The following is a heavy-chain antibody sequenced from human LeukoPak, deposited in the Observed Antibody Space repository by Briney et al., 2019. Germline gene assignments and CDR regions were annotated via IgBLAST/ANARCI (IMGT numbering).Heavy chain of an antibody. V-gene: IGHV3-21*01. CDR1: GFTFSSYS. J-gene: IGHJ4*02. CDR2: ISSSSSYI. CDR3: ARGAVDALDY. D-gene: IGHD6-19*01. Sequence: GGSLRLSCAASGFTFSSYSMNWVRQAPGKGLEWVSSISSSSSYIYYADSVKGRFTISRDNAKNSLYLQMNSLRAEDTAVYYCARGAVDALDYWGQGTLATVSS.